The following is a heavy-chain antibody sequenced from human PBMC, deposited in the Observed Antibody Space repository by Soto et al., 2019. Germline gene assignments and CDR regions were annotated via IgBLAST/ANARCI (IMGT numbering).Heavy chain of an antibody. CDR1: GFTVSSNY. Sequence: EVQLVESGGGLIQPGGSLRLSCAASGFTVSSNYMSWVRQAPGKGLEWVSVIDSGGSTYYADSVKGRFTISRDNSKNTLDLQMNSLRAEDAAVYYCARKDREGTGYFDYWGQGTLVTVAS. V-gene: IGHV3-53*01. CDR3: ARKDREGTGYFDY. J-gene: IGHJ4*02. CDR2: IDSGGST. D-gene: IGHD1-1*01.